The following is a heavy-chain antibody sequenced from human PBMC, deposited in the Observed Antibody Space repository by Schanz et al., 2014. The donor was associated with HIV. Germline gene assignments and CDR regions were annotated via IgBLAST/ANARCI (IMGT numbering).Heavy chain of an antibody. CDR3: ARTSRIAVSGRDPRRDYYYGMDV. CDR2: ISSSSSFI. J-gene: IGHJ6*04. Sequence: EVQLVESGGGLVKPGGSLRLSCAASGFSFSVYSMNWVRQAPGKGLEWVSSISSSSSFIYYADSVKGRFTIARDNTKNTLFLQMNSLRVDDTAVYYCARTSRIAVSGRDPRRDYYYGMDVWGAGTTVTVSS. CDR1: GFSFSVYS. D-gene: IGHD6-19*01. V-gene: IGHV3-21*01.